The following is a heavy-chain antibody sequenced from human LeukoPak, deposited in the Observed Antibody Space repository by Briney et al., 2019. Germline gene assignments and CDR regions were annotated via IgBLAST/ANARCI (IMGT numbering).Heavy chain of an antibody. CDR1: GFTFSSYS. CDR3: ARDVPMVRGVQPFDY. V-gene: IGHV3-48*04. J-gene: IGHJ4*02. Sequence: PGGSLRLSCAASGFTFSSYSMNWVRQAPGKGLEWVSYISSSAGSIYYADSVKGRFTISRDNVKNSLYLQMNSLRAEDTAFYYCARDVPMVRGVQPFDYWGQGTLVTVSS. CDR2: ISSSAGSI. D-gene: IGHD3-10*01.